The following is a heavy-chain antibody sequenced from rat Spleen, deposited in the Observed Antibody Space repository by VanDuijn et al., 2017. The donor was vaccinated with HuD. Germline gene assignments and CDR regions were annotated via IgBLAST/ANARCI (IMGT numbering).Heavy chain of an antibody. CDR1: GFTFSDYN. V-gene: IGHV5-7*01. CDR2: IGYDGSSA. Sequence: EVQLVESGGGLVQPGRSLKLSCAASGFTFSDYNMAWVRQAPKKGLEWVATIGYDGSSAYYRDSVKGRFTISRDNAQSTLYLQMDSLRSEDTATYYCARHGYGGYSGPFAYWGQGTLVTVSS. D-gene: IGHD1-11*01. CDR3: ARHGYGGYSGPFAY. J-gene: IGHJ3*01.